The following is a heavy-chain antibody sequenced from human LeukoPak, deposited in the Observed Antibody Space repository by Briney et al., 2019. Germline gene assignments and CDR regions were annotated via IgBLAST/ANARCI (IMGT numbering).Heavy chain of an antibody. D-gene: IGHD2/OR15-2a*01. CDR3: AGHHPRNTVDF. V-gene: IGHV4-34*01. CDR1: GGSFCGYY. CDR2: INHSGST. J-gene: IGHJ4*02. Sequence: SETLSLTCAVYGGSFCGYYRSWIRQPPGKGLEWIGEINHSGSTNYNPSLKSRVTISVGTSKNQFSLKLSSVTAADTAVYYCAGHHPRNTVDFWGQGTLVTVSS.